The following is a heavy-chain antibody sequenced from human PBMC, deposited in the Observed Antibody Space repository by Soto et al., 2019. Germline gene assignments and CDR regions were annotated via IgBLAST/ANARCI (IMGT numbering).Heavy chain of an antibody. CDR1: GYTFTSYG. CDR2: ISAYNGNT. D-gene: IGHD6-13*01. Sequence: XXVKVSCKASGYTFTSYGISWVRHAPGQGLEWMGWISAYNGNTNYAQKLQGRVTMTTDTSTSTAYMELRSLRSDDTAVYYCARDPGYSSSWYQEDYFDYWGQGTLVTVSS. V-gene: IGHV1-18*01. CDR3: ARDPGYSSSWYQEDYFDY. J-gene: IGHJ4*02.